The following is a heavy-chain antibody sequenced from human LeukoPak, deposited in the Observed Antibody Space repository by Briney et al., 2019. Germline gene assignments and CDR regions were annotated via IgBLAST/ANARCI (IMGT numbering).Heavy chain of an antibody. V-gene: IGHV4-59*12. CDR1: GGSIRSYY. Sequence: SETLSLTCTVSGGSIRSYYWSWIRQPPGKGLEWIGYIYYSGSTNYNPSLKSRVTISVDTSKNQFSLKLSSVTAADTAVYYCARDSSSWSSGPCYYGMDVWGQGTTVTVSS. D-gene: IGHD6-13*01. CDR2: IYYSGST. J-gene: IGHJ6*02. CDR3: ARDSSSWSSGPCYYGMDV.